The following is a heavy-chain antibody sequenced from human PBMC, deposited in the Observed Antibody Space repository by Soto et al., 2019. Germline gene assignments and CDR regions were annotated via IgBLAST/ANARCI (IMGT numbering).Heavy chain of an antibody. V-gene: IGHV4-39*07. Sequence: SETLSLTCTVSGGSISSSSYYWGWIRQPPGKGLEWIGSIYYSGSTYYNPSLKSRVTISVDTSKNQFSLKLSSVTAADTAVNYGARLWEGYYFDDWGQGTLVPVSS. CDR2: IYYSGST. CDR3: ARLWEGYYFDD. D-gene: IGHD1-26*01. CDR1: GGSISSSSYY. J-gene: IGHJ4*02.